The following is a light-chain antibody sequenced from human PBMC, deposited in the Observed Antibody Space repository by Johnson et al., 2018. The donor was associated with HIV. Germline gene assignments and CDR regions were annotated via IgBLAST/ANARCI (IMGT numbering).Light chain of an antibody. V-gene: IGLV1-51*02. Sequence: QSVLTQPPSVSAAPGQKVTISCCGSSSNIGNNYVSWYQHLPGTAPKLLIYENNKRPSGIPDRFSGSKSGTSATLGITGLQTVDEADYYCGTWDSSLSAGGVFGTGTKVTVL. CDR3: GTWDSSLSAGGV. CDR1: SSNIGNNY. J-gene: IGLJ1*01. CDR2: ENN.